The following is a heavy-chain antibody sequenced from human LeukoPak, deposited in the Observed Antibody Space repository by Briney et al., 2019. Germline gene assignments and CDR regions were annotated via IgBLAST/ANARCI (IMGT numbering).Heavy chain of an antibody. D-gene: IGHD3-22*01. J-gene: IGHJ6*04. V-gene: IGHV3-23*01. Sequence: GRSLRLSCAASGFTVSSNYMTWVRQAPGKGLEWVSAISGSGGSTYYADSVKGRFTISRDNSKNTLYLQMNSLRAEDTAVYYCAKERKDYYDSSGYPTPDVWGKGTTVTVSS. CDR1: GFTVSSNY. CDR3: AKERKDYYDSSGYPTPDV. CDR2: ISGSGGST.